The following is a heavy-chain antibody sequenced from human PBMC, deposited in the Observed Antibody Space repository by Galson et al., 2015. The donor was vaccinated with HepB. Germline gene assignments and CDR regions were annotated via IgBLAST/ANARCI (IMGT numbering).Heavy chain of an antibody. J-gene: IGHJ6*02. Sequence: SVKVSCKASGYTFTSHYMHWVRQAPGQGLEWMGIINPSGGSTSFAQKFQGRVTMTRDTSTSTVYMELSSLRSEDTAVYYCARVYWEVGFGELLHGMDYGMDVWGQGTMVTVSS. CDR3: ARVYWEVGFGELLHGMDYGMDV. D-gene: IGHD3-10*01. CDR1: GYTFTSHY. CDR2: INPSGGST. V-gene: IGHV1-46*01.